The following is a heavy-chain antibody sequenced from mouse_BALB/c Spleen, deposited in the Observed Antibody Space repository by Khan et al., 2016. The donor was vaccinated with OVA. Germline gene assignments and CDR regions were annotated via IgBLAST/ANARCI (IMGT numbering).Heavy chain of an antibody. V-gene: IGHV9-3-1*01. Sequence: QIQLVQSGPELKKPGETVKISCKASGYTFTNFGMNWVKQAPGKGLKWMGWINTYTGEPTYADDFKGRFAFSLETSASNAYLPINHLKNEDTATYIGARPPSFSYVMAYWGQGTSVTVSA. CDR2: INTYTGEP. CDR1: GYTFTNFG. J-gene: IGHJ4*01. CDR3: ARPPSFSYVMAY.